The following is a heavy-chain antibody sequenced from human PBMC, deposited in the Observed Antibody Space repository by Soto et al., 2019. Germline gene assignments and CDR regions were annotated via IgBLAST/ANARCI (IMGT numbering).Heavy chain of an antibody. Sequence: GASVKVSCKASGGSFRNFGISWVRQAPGQGLEWMGGIVPVFGRLNYAQRFRGRLTITADESTSAGYTERISLGSEDTAVYYCAREGSGYNFWGQGTQVTVSS. CDR3: AREGSGYNF. V-gene: IGHV1-69*13. CDR1: GGSFRNFG. J-gene: IGHJ4*02. CDR2: IVPVFGRL. D-gene: IGHD5-12*01.